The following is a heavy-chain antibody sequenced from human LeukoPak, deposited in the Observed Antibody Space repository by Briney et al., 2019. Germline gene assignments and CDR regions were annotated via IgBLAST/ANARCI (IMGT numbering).Heavy chain of an antibody. CDR3: ARGLYSSGSPYMDV. V-gene: IGHV3-48*03. CDR2: ISSSGSTT. J-gene: IGHJ6*02. Sequence: GGSLRLSCAASGFTFSSYEMNWVRQAPGKGLEWVSYISSSGSTTYHADSVKGRFTISRDNAKNSLYLQMNSLRAEDTAVYYCARGLYSSGSPYMDVWGQGTTVTVSS. D-gene: IGHD6-19*01. CDR1: GFTFSSYE.